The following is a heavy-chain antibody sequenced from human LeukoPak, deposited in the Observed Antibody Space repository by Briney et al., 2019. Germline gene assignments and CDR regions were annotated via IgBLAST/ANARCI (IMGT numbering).Heavy chain of an antibody. V-gene: IGHV3-7*01. CDR2: INQDGSEK. J-gene: IGHJ4*02. Sequence: GGSLRLSCAASGFTFRSYWMSWVRQAPGKGLEWVANINQDGSEKYHVDSVKGRFTISRDNAKDSVYLQMNSLTAEDTAVYYCVRDGGTTGYDLLDYWGQGTLLTVSS. D-gene: IGHD5-12*01. CDR1: GFTFRSYW. CDR3: VRDGGTTGYDLLDY.